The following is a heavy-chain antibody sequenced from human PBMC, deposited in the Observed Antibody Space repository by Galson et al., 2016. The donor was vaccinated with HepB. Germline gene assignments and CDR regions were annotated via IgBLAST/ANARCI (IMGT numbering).Heavy chain of an antibody. CDR2: IKQDGSEK. CDR3: ARNNWNALGWFDP. V-gene: IGHV3-7*05. CDR1: GFTFSSYW. Sequence: SLRLSCAASGFTFSSYWMTWVRQAPGKGLEWVANIKQDGSEKYYVDSVKGRFTISRDNAKNSLYLQMNSLRDEDTAVYYCARNNWNALGWFDPWGQGTLVTVSS. J-gene: IGHJ5*02. D-gene: IGHD1-1*01.